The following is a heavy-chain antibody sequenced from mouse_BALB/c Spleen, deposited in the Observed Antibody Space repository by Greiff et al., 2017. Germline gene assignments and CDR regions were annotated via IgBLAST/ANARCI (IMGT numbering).Heavy chain of an antibody. CDR1: GFTFSSYA. J-gene: IGHJ4*01. V-gene: IGHV5-9-4*01. Sequence: EVQGVESGGGLVKPGGSLKLSCAASGFTFSSYAMSWVRQSPEKRLEWVAEISSGGSYTYYPDTVTGRFTISRDNAKNTLYLEMSSLRSEDTAMYYCAREDYAMDYWGQGTSVTVSS. CDR2: ISSGGSYT. CDR3: AREDYAMDY.